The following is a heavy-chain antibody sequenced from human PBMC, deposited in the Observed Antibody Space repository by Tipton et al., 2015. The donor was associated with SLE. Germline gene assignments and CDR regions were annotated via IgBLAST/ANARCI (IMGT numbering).Heavy chain of an antibody. V-gene: IGHV4-59*10. CDR1: GFTFSDYY. Sequence: LRLSCAASGFTFSDYYMSWIRQPAGKGLEWIGRIYISGTTNYNHSLKSRVTISVHTSKNQFSLKLNSVTAADTAVYYCARWCTSYGFRYWGQGTLVTVSS. CDR2: IYISGTT. D-gene: IGHD3-16*02. CDR3: ARWCTSYGFRY. J-gene: IGHJ4*02.